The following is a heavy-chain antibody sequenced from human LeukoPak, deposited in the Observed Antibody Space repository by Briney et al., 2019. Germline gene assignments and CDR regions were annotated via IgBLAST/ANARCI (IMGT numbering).Heavy chain of an antibody. CDR3: TRVGYIDEGIDY. Sequence: PGGSLRLSCAASGFTFSSYSMNWVRQAPGKGLEWVSSISSSSSYIYYADSVKGRFTISRDNAKNSLYLQMNSLRAEDTAIYYCTRVGYIDEGIDYWGQGTLVTVSS. V-gene: IGHV3-21*01. CDR1: GFTFSSYS. CDR2: ISSSSSYI. D-gene: IGHD5-24*01. J-gene: IGHJ4*02.